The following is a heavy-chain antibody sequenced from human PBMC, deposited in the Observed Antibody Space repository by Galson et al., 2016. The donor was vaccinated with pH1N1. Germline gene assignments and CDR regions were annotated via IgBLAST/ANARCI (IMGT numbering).Heavy chain of an antibody. V-gene: IGHV4-61*09. Sequence: TLSLTCTVSGGSISSGSYYWSWVRQPAGKGLEWIGYIYTSGSTNYNPSLKSRVTISVDTSKNQFSLKLSSVTAADTAVYYCARVSRDGYETGGWFDPWGQGTLVTVSS. CDR2: IYTSGST. D-gene: IGHD5-24*01. J-gene: IGHJ5*02. CDR1: GGSISSGSYY. CDR3: ARVSRDGYETGGWFDP.